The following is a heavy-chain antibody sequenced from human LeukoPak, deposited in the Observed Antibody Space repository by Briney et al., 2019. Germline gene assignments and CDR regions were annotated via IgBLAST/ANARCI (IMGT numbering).Heavy chain of an antibody. CDR3: ARSTDTRDYYYYYGMDV. CDR1: GFTFSSYA. Sequence: PGGSLRLSCSASGFTFSSYAMHWVRQAPGKGLEWVAVISYDGSNKYYADSVKGRFTISRDNSKNTLYLQMNSLRAEDTAVYYCARSTDTRDYYYYYGMDVWGQGTTVTVSS. V-gene: IGHV3-30-3*01. J-gene: IGHJ6*02. CDR2: ISYDGSNK.